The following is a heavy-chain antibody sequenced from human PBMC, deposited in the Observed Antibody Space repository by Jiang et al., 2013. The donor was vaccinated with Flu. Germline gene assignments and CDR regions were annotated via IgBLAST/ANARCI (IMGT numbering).Heavy chain of an antibody. CDR2: TYYRSKWYN. J-gene: IGHJ3*02. D-gene: IGHD1-26*01. V-gene: IGHV6-1*01. CDR1: GDSVSSNSAA. Sequence: SQTLSLTCAISGDSVSSNSAAWNWIRQSPSRGLEWLGRTYYRSKWYNDYAVSVKSRITINPDTSKNQFSLQLNSVTPEDTAVYYCARDGPLIVGATHAFDIWGQGTMVTVSS. CDR3: ARDGPLIVGATHAFDI.